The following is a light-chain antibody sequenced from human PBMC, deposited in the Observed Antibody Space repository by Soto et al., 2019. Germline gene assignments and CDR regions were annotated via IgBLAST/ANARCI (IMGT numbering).Light chain of an antibody. CDR2: GAS. CDR1: QTVSANY. Sequence: ELVLTQYPATLSLSPGERATLSCRASQTVSANYLAWYQQKAGQAPRLLIYGASSRATGIPDRFSGSGSGTDFTLTISRLEPEDFAVYYCQQYGRSPHFGPGTKVDIK. V-gene: IGKV3-20*01. CDR3: QQYGRSPH. J-gene: IGKJ3*01.